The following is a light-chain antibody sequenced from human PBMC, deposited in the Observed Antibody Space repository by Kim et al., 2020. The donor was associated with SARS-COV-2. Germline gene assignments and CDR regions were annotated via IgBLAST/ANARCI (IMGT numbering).Light chain of an antibody. CDR2: GAS. V-gene: IGKV3-20*01. CDR3: QQYGSSPLYT. J-gene: IGKJ2*01. CDR1: QRVSSSY. Sequence: PGERGTLACRASQRVSSSYLAWYQQKPGQAPGLLIYGASSRATGIPDRFSGSGSGTDFTLTISRLEPEDFAVYYCQQYGSSPLYTFGQGTKLEI.